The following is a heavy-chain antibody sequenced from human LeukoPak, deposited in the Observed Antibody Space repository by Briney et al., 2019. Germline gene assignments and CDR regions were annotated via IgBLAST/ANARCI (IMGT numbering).Heavy chain of an antibody. CDR1: GGTFTSYA. V-gene: IGHV1-2*02. CDR2: INPNSGGT. Sequence: GSSVKVSCKASGGTFTSYAISWVRQAPGQGLEWMGWINPNSGGTNYAQKFQGRVTMTRDTSISTAYMELSRLRSDDTAVYYCARGPGGSGDYWGQGTLVTVSS. J-gene: IGHJ4*02. D-gene: IGHD2-8*02. CDR3: ARGPGGSGDY.